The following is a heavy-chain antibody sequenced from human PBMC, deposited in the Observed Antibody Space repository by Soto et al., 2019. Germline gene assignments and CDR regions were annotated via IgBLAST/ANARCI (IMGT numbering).Heavy chain of an antibody. J-gene: IGHJ4*01. CDR2: IYHGGTT. V-gene: IGHV4-38-2*01. Sequence: SETLSLTCAVSGDSISGSQWWSWVRLPPGKGPEWIASIYHGGTTFYNPSLKSRITISVDTSNNQFSLKLTSVTAADTAVYYCARVHVMVVAGSTFDYWGHGTLVTVSS. D-gene: IGHD6-19*01. CDR1: GDSISGSQW. CDR3: ARVHVMVVAGSTFDY.